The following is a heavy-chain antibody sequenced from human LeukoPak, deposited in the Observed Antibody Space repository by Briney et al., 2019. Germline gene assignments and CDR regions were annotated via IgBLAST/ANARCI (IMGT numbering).Heavy chain of an antibody. CDR3: ARDPIPYTHRTDAFDI. V-gene: IGHV3-7*01. J-gene: IGHJ3*02. CDR2: IKQDGSEK. CDR1: GFTFSSYW. Sequence: PGGSLRLSCAASGFTFSSYWMSWVRQAPGKGLEWVANIKQDGSEKYYVDSVKDRFTISRDNAKNSLYLQMNSLRAEDTAVYYCARDPIPYTHRTDAFDIWGQGTMVTVSS. D-gene: IGHD1-14*01.